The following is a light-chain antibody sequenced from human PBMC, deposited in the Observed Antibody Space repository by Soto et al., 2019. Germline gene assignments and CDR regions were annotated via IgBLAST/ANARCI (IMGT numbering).Light chain of an antibody. J-gene: IGKJ4*01. Sequence: EIVLTQSPATLSLSPGERATLSCRASQSVSSYLAWYQQKPGQAPRLLIYGASNRATGIPARFSGSGSGTDFTLTISSLEPEDFAVYYCQQRSTFTFGGGTKVVIK. V-gene: IGKV3-11*01. CDR3: QQRSTFT. CDR1: QSVSSY. CDR2: GAS.